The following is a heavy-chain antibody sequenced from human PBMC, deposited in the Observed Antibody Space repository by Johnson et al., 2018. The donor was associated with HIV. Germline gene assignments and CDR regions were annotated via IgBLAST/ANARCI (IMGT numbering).Heavy chain of an antibody. D-gene: IGHD1-26*01. CDR3: AREPQLDSGSHSVAFDF. Sequence: EVQLMESGGGVLRPGGSLRLSCAASGFTFDDYGMNWVRQAPGKGLEWVSYISSSGSTIYYADSVKGRFYISRDNAQNSLFLQMNSLSAEDTALYYCAREPQLDSGSHSVAFDFWGQGAMVTVSS. V-gene: IGHV3-48*04. J-gene: IGHJ3*01. CDR1: GFTFDDYG. CDR2: ISSSGSTI.